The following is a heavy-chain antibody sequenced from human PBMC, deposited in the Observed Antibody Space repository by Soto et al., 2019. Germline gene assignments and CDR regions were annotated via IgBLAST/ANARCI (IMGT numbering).Heavy chain of an antibody. J-gene: IGHJ3*02. V-gene: IGHV3-21*01. CDR1: GFTFSRYS. D-gene: IGHD3-22*01. CDR3: ARGGHYDGSVYYSDAFDM. Sequence: PGGSLRLSCAGSGFTFSRYSMNWVRQAPGKGLEWVSSISSSSGNVYYAESVKGRFTISRDNAKNSLYLQMNSLRAEDTAVYYCARGGHYDGSVYYSDAFDMWGQGTMVTVSS. CDR2: ISSSSGNV.